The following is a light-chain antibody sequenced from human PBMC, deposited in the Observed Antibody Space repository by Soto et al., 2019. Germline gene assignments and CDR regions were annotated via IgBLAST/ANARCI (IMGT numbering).Light chain of an antibody. CDR2: GAS. V-gene: IGKV3-20*01. J-gene: IGKJ1*01. CDR1: QSVSSSY. Sequence: EIVLTQSPGTLSLSPGERATHSCRASQSVSSSYLAWYQQKPGQAPRLLIYGASSRATGIPDRFSGSGSGTDFTLTISRLEPEDFAVYYCQQYGGWTFGQGTKV. CDR3: QQYGGWT.